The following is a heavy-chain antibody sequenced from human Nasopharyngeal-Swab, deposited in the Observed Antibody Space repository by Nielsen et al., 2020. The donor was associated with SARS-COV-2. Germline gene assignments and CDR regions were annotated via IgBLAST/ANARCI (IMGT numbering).Heavy chain of an antibody. CDR2: IKQDGSEK. Sequence: VCHAPGKGLEWVANIKQDGSEKYYVDSVKGRFTISRDNAKNSLYLQMNSLRAEDTAVYYCASVHSSSWYFDYWGQGTLVTVSS. D-gene: IGHD6-13*01. V-gene: IGHV3-7*01. J-gene: IGHJ4*02. CDR3: ASVHSSSWYFDY.